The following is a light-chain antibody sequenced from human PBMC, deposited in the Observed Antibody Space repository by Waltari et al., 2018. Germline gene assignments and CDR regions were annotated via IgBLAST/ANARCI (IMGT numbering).Light chain of an antibody. Sequence: QPVVTQSSSASASLGASVKLTCTLDSGHSSYAVAWYQLQAGKGPRFLMKINSDGSHRKGDEIADRFSGSSSGAERFLSISSVQSEDEAGYYCQTWGTGFVIFGGGTKLTVL. CDR1: SGHSSYA. CDR3: QTWGTGFVI. J-gene: IGLJ2*01. V-gene: IGLV4-69*02. CDR2: INSDGSH.